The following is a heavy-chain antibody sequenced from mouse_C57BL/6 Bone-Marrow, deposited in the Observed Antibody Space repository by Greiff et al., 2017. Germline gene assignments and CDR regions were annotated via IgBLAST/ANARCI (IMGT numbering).Heavy chain of an antibody. D-gene: IGHD3-2*02. J-gene: IGHJ3*01. CDR3: ARRDSSGYWFAY. CDR2: IDPSDSET. V-gene: IGHV1-52*01. CDR1: GYTFTSYW. Sequence: VQLQQPGAELVRPGSSVKLSCKASGYTFTSYWMHWVKQRPIQGLEWIGNIDPSDSETHYNQKFKEKATLTVDKSSSTAYMQLSSLTSEDSAVYYCARRDSSGYWFAYWGQGTLVTVSA.